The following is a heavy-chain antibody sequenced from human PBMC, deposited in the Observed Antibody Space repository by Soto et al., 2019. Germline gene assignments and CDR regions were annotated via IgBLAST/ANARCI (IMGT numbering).Heavy chain of an antibody. CDR3: VRATMVLSRSYIAS. D-gene: IGHD2-8*01. J-gene: IGHJ4*02. CDR2: ISYSGNT. CDR1: GGSISNFY. Sequence: PSETLSLTCTVSGGSISNFYWSWIRQPPGKGLEWIGYISYSGNTNYNPSLKSRVSISVDTYKNQLSLNLTSVTAAATAVYYCVRATMVLSRSYIASWGQGTQLAVSS. V-gene: IGHV4-59*01.